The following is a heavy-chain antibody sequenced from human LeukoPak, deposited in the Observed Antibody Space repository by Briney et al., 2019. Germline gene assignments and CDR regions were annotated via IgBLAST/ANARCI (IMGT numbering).Heavy chain of an antibody. CDR1: GGSISSTSYH. Sequence: SETLSLTCTVSGGSISSTSYHWAWIRQPPGKGLEWIATVYYTGSAYYNPSLKSRVTISVDTSKNQFSLKLSSVTAADTAVYYCARGTRYYGSGSYYNSPVNYGMAVWGQGTTVTVSS. J-gene: IGHJ6*02. V-gene: IGHV4-39*07. CDR3: ARGTRYYGSGSYYNSPVNYGMAV. D-gene: IGHD3-10*01. CDR2: VYYTGSA.